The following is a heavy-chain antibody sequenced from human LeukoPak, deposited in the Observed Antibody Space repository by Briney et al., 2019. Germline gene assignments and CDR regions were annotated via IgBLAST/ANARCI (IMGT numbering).Heavy chain of an antibody. CDR3: AKAARYSSSWSSIDY. CDR1: GFTFSSYA. V-gene: IGHV3-23*01. D-gene: IGHD6-13*01. Sequence: PGGSLRLSCAASGFTFSSYAMYWVRQAPGKGLEWVSAISGSGGSTYYADSVKGRFTISRDNSKNTLYLQMNSLRAEDTAVYYCAKAARYSSSWSSIDYWGQGTLVTVSS. J-gene: IGHJ4*02. CDR2: ISGSGGST.